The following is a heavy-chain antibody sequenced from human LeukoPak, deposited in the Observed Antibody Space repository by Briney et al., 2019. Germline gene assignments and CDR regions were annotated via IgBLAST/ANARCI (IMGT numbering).Heavy chain of an antibody. Sequence: GGSLRLSCAASGFTFSSYAMSGVRQAPGKGLEWVSAISGSGGSTYYADSVKGRFTISRDNSKNTLYLQMNSLRAEDTAVYYCAKDLSGGWYPDAFDIWGQGTMVTVSS. CDR3: AKDLSGGWYPDAFDI. CDR1: GFTFSSYA. D-gene: IGHD6-19*01. J-gene: IGHJ3*02. V-gene: IGHV3-23*01. CDR2: ISGSGGST.